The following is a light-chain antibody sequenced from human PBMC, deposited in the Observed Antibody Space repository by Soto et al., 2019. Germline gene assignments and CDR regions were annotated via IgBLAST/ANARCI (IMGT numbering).Light chain of an antibody. CDR3: QQYSDWPIT. V-gene: IGKV3D-20*02. Sequence: IVLTQSPDTLSLSPGERATLSCRASQSVRSERLAWYQHKRGQAPRLVIFDASSRATGIPERFSGSGSGTDFTLTITSLQSDDFAVYFCQQYSDWPITFGQGTRLEI. J-gene: IGKJ5*01. CDR1: QSVRSER. CDR2: DAS.